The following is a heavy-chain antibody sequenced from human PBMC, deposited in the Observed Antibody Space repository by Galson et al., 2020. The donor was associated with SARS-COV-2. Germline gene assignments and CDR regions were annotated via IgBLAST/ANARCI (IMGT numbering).Heavy chain of an antibody. CDR3: ARFHIAKDYGRGEIAFDI. J-gene: IGHJ3*02. Sequence: ASVKVSCEASGYTFTSYTITWVRQAPGQGLEWMGWISIYNGNSNYAQKFQGRVTMTTDTSTNTAYMELRSLRSDDTAVYYCARFHIAKDYGRGEIAFDIWGQGTMVTVSS. V-gene: IGHV1-18*01. CDR2: ISIYNGNS. CDR1: GYTFTSYT. D-gene: IGHD4-17*01.